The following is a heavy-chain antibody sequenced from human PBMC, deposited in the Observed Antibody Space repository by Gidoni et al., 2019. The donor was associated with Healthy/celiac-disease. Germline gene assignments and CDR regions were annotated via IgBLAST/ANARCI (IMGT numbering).Heavy chain of an antibody. CDR2: IIPIFGTA. CDR1: GGTFSSYA. D-gene: IGHD2-15*01. Sequence: QVQLVQSGAEVKKPGSSVTVSCKASGGTFSSYAISWVRQAPGQGLEWMGGIIPIFGTANYAQKFQGRVTITADESTSTAYMELSSLRSEDTAVYYCASTRGRYCSGGSCYSYYGMDVWGQGTTVTVSS. V-gene: IGHV1-69*01. J-gene: IGHJ6*02. CDR3: ASTRGRYCSGGSCYSYYGMDV.